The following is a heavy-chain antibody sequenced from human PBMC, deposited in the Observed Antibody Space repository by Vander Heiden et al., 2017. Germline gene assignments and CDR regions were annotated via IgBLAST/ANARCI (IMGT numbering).Heavy chain of an antibody. CDR1: GFTFSSHS. J-gene: IGHJ6*02. V-gene: IGHV3-21*01. Sequence: EVQLVESGGGLVKPGGSLRLSCAASGFTFSSHSMNWVRTSPVKGLEWVSSISSSSSYIYYADSVKGRFTISRDNAKNSLYLQMNSLRAEDTAVYYCARDNFKGAYYYDSSGYYYYYYGMDVWGQGTTVTVSS. D-gene: IGHD3-22*01. CDR3: ARDNFKGAYYYDSSGYYYYYYGMDV. CDR2: ISSSSSYI.